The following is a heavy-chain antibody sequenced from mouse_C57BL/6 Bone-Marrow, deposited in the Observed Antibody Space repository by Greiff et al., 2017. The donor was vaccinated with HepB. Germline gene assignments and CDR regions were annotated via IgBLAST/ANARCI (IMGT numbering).Heavy chain of an antibody. D-gene: IGHD1-1*01. CDR2: IYPRSGNN. CDR3: ERRGDYYGSSYRGGAMDY. CDR1: GYTFTSYG. Sequence: VKLVESGAELARPGASVKLSCKASGYTFTSYGISWVKQRTGQGLEWIGEIYPRSGNNYYNEKFKGKATLTADKSSSTAYMELRSLTSEDSAVYFGERRGDYYGSSYRGGAMDYWGQGTSVTVSS. V-gene: IGHV1-81*01. J-gene: IGHJ4*01.